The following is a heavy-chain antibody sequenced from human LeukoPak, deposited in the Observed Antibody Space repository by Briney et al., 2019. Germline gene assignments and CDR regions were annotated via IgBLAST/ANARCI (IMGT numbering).Heavy chain of an antibody. V-gene: IGHV3-53*01. CDR1: GFTVSSNY. CDR2: IYSGGST. J-gene: IGHJ4*02. CDR3: ARDNPPGTDYDSSGYRDY. D-gene: IGHD3-22*01. Sequence: GGSLRLSCAASGFTVSSNYMSWVRQAPGKGLEWVSVIYSGGSTYYADSVKGRFTISRDNSKNTLYLQMNSLRAEDTAVYYCARDNPPGTDYDSSGYRDYWGQGTLVTVSS.